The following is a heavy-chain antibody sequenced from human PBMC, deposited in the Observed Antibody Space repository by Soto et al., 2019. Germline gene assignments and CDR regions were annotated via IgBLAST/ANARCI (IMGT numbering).Heavy chain of an antibody. J-gene: IGHJ4*02. CDR1: GGSFRNYY. Sequence: SETLSLTCGVYGGSFRNYYWIWVRQPPGKGLEWIGEVNHSGAATHNPSLQSRVTISVDLSKNQFSLRLSSVTTADTALYYCARTTAVPNTLRSRYFFDYWGQGTLVTVSS. D-gene: IGHD4-17*01. V-gene: IGHV4-34*01. CDR2: VNHSGAA. CDR3: ARTTAVPNTLRSRYFFDY.